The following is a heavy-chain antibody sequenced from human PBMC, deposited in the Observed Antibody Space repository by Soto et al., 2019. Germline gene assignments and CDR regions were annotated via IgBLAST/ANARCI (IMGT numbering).Heavy chain of an antibody. CDR1: GGSFSGYI. CDR3: TRGLFSGSSYSGSWYYFDS. V-gene: IGHV4-34*01. CDR2: INHSGSS. D-gene: IGHD1-26*01. Sequence: PSETLSLTCAVSGGSFSGYIWTWIRQTPGKWLQWIGQINHSGSSIYNPSLKNRVTISTMSNNKFSLELSSVTAADTAVYYCTRGLFSGSSYSGSWYYFDSWGQGTMVTVSS. J-gene: IGHJ4*02.